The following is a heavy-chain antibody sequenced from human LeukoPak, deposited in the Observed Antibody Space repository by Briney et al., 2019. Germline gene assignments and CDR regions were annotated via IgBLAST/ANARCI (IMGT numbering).Heavy chain of an antibody. Sequence: SETLSLTCTVSGGSISSYYWSWIRQPPGKGLEWIGYIYYSGSTNYNPSLKSRVTISVDTSKNQFSLKLSSVTAADTAVYYCARRYRLGFDYWGQGTLVTVSS. V-gene: IGHV4-59*12. CDR2: IYYSGST. J-gene: IGHJ4*02. D-gene: IGHD1-14*01. CDR3: ARRYRLGFDY. CDR1: GGSISSYY.